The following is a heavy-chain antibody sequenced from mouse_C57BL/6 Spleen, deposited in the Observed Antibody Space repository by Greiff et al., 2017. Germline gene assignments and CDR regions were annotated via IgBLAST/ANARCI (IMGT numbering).Heavy chain of an antibody. CDR1: GYAFTNYL. CDR3: AREDDYDLAY. CDR2: INPGSGGT. D-gene: IGHD2-4*01. Sequence: VQLQESGAELVRPGPSVKVSCKASGYAFTNYLIEWVKQRPGQGLEWIGVINPGSGGTNYNEKFKGKATLTADKSSSTAYMQLSSLTSEDSAVYFCAREDDYDLAYWGQGTLVTVSA. J-gene: IGHJ3*01. V-gene: IGHV1-54*01.